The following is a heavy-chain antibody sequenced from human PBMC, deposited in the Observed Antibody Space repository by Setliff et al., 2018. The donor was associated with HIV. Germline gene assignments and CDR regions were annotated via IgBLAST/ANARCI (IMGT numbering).Heavy chain of an antibody. CDR1: GGTFSSYA. J-gene: IGHJ6*03. D-gene: IGHD6-19*01. CDR2: IIPIFGTA. Sequence: SVKVSCKAPGGTFSSYAINWVRQAPGQGLEWTGGIIPIFGTANYAQKFQGRVTITADESTSTAYMELSSLRSEDTAVYYCASAHTVAGLGYYYYYMDVWGKGTTVTVS. V-gene: IGHV1-69*13. CDR3: ASAHTVAGLGYYYYYMDV.